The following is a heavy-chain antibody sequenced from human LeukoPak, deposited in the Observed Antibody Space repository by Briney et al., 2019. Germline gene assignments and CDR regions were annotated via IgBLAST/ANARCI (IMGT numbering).Heavy chain of an antibody. V-gene: IGHV3-30*02. J-gene: IGHJ4*02. D-gene: IGHD3-3*01. CDR1: GFTFSNYG. CDR2: IWHDGSNK. CDR3: AKDLTIFGVVIGPGFDY. Sequence: GGSLRLSCAASGFTFSNYGMHWVRQAPGKGLEWVAVIWHDGSNKYYADSVKGRFTISRDNSKNTLYLQMNSLRGEDTAVYYCAKDLTIFGVVIGPGFDYWGQGTLVTVSS.